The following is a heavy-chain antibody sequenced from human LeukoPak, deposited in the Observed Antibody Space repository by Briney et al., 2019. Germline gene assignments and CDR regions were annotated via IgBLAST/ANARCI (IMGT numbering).Heavy chain of an antibody. Sequence: GGSLRLSCAASGFTFSSYSMNWVRQAPGKGLEWVSSISSSSSYIYYADSVKGRFTISRDNAKNSLYLQMNSLRAEDTAVYYCAMNYYGSGSYYLPLDYWGQGTLVTVSS. V-gene: IGHV3-21*01. CDR3: AMNYYGSGSYYLPLDY. J-gene: IGHJ4*02. CDR1: GFTFSSYS. D-gene: IGHD3-10*01. CDR2: ISSSSSYI.